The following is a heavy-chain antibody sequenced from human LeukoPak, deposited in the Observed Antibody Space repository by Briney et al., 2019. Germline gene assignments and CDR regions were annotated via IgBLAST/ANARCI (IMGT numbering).Heavy chain of an antibody. CDR1: GGSISNSRYY. D-gene: IGHD7-27*01. Sequence: SETLSLTCAVYGGSISNSRYYWGWIRQPPGKGLEWIGSIYDGGSTYYNPSLKSRVTISVDTSKKQFSLKLNSVTAADTAVYYCARDWAEWGQGTLVTVSS. J-gene: IGHJ4*02. CDR2: IYDGGST. CDR3: ARDWAE. V-gene: IGHV4-39*07.